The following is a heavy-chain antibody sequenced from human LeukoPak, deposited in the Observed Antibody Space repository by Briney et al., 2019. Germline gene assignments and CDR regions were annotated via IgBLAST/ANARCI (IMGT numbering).Heavy chain of an antibody. J-gene: IGHJ6*03. CDR2: ISSNGGST. CDR1: GFTFSSYA. V-gene: IGHV3-64*01. Sequence: GGSLRLSCAASGFTFSSYAMHWVRQAPGKGLEYVSAISSNGGSTYYANSVKGRFTISRDNSKNTLYLQMGSLRAEDMAVYYCARDFYYYMDVWGKGTTVTIPS. CDR3: ARDFYYYMDV.